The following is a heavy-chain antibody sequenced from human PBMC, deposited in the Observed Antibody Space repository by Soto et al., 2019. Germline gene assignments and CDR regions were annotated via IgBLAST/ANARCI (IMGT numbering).Heavy chain of an antibody. CDR1: GGSISNYY. Sequence: SETLSLTCIVSGGSISNYYWSWIRQPPGKGLEWIGYIYHSGSTNYNPSLKSRVTISVDTSKNQFSLKLNSMTAADTAVYYCARHNYGSGSTYFDYWGQGTLVTVSS. D-gene: IGHD3-10*01. J-gene: IGHJ4*02. CDR2: IYHSGST. V-gene: IGHV4-59*08. CDR3: ARHNYGSGSTYFDY.